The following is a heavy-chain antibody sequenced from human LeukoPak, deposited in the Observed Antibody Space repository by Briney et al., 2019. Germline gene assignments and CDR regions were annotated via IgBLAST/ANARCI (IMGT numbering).Heavy chain of an antibody. D-gene: IGHD2/OR15-2a*01. CDR1: GFSISSNS. Sequence: GGSLRLSCAASGFSISSNSMNWVRQAPGKGLEWISYISSSSSTIFYADSAKGRFTVSRDNAKDSLYLQMNRLRADDTAVYYCARDLQGQMYSFSSALDFGGQGTLVTVSS. CDR3: ARDLQGQMYSFSSALDF. V-gene: IGHV3-48*01. J-gene: IGHJ4*02. CDR2: ISSSSSTI.